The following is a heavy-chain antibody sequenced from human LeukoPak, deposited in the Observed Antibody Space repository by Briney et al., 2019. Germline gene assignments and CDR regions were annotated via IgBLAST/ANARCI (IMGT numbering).Heavy chain of an antibody. Sequence: GGSLRLSCAASGFTFDDYAMHWVRQAPGKGLEWVSGISWNSGSIGYADSVKGRFTISRDNAKNSLYLQMNSLRAEDTALYYCAKDAGSSGWSNWGQGTTVTVSS. J-gene: IGHJ6*02. D-gene: IGHD6-19*01. CDR1: GFTFDDYA. CDR2: ISWNSGSI. V-gene: IGHV3-9*01. CDR3: AKDAGSSGWSN.